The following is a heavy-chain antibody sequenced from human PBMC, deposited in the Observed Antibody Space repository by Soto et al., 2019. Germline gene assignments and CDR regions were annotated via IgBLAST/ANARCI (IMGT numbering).Heavy chain of an antibody. CDR3: ARDHRWGYEYGDYGDS. V-gene: IGHV3-20*04. J-gene: IGHJ4*02. D-gene: IGHD4-17*01. CDR1: GFGFDEYG. Sequence: VYLVESGGGMVRPGGSLRLSCAASGFGFDEYGMSWVRQGPGKGLEWVSGINRHGDSTGYADSVKGRFTISRDNAKNSLYLEMNGLRAEDTAFYYCARDHRWGYEYGDYGDSWGQGTLVTVSS. CDR2: INRHGDST.